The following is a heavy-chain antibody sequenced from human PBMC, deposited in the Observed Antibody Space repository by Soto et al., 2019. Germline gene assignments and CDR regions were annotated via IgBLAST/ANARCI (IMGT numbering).Heavy chain of an antibody. V-gene: IGHV1-69*01. J-gene: IGHJ6*02. CDR1: GGTFSSYA. CDR3: ARSQGSSTSLEIYYYYSYGMDV. Sequence: QVQLVQSGAEVKKPGSSVKVSCKASGGTFSSYAISWVRQAPGQGLEWMGGIIPISGTANYAQKFQGRVTILADESTSTAYMELSSLRSEDTAVYYCARSQGSSTSLEIYYYYSYGMDVWGQGTTVTVSS. CDR2: IIPISGTA. D-gene: IGHD2-2*01.